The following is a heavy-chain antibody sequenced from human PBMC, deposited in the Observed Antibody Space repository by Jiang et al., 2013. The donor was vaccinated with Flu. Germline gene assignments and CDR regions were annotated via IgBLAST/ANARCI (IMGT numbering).Heavy chain of an antibody. V-gene: IGHV6-1*01. CDR3: VRGAPRLFDY. CDR1: GDSVSSNSAA. Sequence: GLVKPSQTLSLTCAISGDSVSSNSAAWNWIRQSPSRGLEWLGRTYYRSKWYTNYAISVEGRITINPDTSKNQLSLQLNSVTPEDTAVYYCVRGAPRLFDYWGQGILVT. J-gene: IGHJ4*02. CDR2: TYYRSKWYT.